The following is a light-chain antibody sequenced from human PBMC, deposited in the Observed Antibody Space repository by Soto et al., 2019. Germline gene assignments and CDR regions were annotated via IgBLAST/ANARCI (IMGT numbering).Light chain of an antibody. CDR2: KTN. Sequence: QPVLTQPPSASGTPGQRVTISCSGSRSNIGANYVFWYQQLPGAAPKVVIYKTNQRPSGVPDRFSASKSGTSASLAISGLRSEDEADYYCSTWDDSLSAVVFGGGTKLTVL. CDR3: STWDDSLSAVV. J-gene: IGLJ2*01. CDR1: RSNIGANY. V-gene: IGLV1-47*01.